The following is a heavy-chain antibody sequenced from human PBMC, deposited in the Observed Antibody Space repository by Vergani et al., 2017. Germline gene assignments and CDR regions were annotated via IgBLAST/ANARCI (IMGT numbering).Heavy chain of an antibody. Sequence: EVQLLESGGGLIQPGGSLRLSCAASGFTFRSYGMSWVRQAPGKGLEWVSAIGGSGGNIYYADSVTGRFTISRDNSKNTLYLQMNNLRVEDTAVYFCARSPHGYTYGGYISQFDPWGQGTLVTVSS. CDR3: ARSPHGYTYGGYISQFDP. CDR2: IGGSGGNI. V-gene: IGHV3-23*01. D-gene: IGHD5-18*01. CDR1: GFTFRSYG. J-gene: IGHJ5*02.